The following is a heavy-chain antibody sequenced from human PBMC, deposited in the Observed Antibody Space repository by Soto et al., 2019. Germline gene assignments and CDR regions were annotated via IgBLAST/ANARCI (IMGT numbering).Heavy chain of an antibody. CDR3: AKDRGHYYGSGSYYTNYYGMDV. Sequence: PGGSLRLSCAASGFTFSSYGMHWVRQAPGKGLEWVAVISYDGSNKYYADSVKGRFTISRDNSKNTLYLQMNSLRAEDTAVYYCAKDRGHYYGSGSYYTNYYGMDVWGQGTTVTVS. CDR1: GFTFSSYG. V-gene: IGHV3-30*18. J-gene: IGHJ6*02. D-gene: IGHD3-10*01. CDR2: ISYDGSNK.